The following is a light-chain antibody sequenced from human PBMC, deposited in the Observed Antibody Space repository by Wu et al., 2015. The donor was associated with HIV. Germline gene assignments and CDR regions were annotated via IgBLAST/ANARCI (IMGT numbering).Light chain of an antibody. J-gene: IGKJ1*01. V-gene: IGKV1-5*03. CDR1: QNIGNW. Sequence: DIQMTQYPSTLSASVGDRVTITCRAGQNIGNWLAWYQQKPGKAPKLLIYLASNLDTGVPSRFSGSGSGTEFTLTISSLQPDDFATYYCQQSNSNPWTFGQGTKVDIK. CDR3: QQSNSNPWT. CDR2: LAS.